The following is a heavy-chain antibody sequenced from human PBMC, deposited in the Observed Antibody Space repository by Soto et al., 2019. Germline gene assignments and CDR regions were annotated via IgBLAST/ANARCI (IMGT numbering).Heavy chain of an antibody. D-gene: IGHD3-10*01. CDR1: GFTFSSYF. Sequence: EVQLVESGGGSVQPGGSLRLSCAASGFTFSSYFMYWVRQAPGKGLVWVSRIDNDGGTTNYADSVKGRFTISRDNAKNTLYLQMNILRAEHTAVYYCTRVYYGPDYWGQGTLVTVSS. J-gene: IGHJ4*02. V-gene: IGHV3-74*01. CDR3: TRVYYGPDY. CDR2: IDNDGGTT.